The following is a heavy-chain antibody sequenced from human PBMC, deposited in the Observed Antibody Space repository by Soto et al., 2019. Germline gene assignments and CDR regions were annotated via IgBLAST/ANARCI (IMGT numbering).Heavy chain of an antibody. CDR3: ARPFDTSGWYDH. J-gene: IGHJ5*02. Sequence: RGESMKISCKGSGYSFTSYWIAWVRQMPGKGLECMGIIYPGDSDTRYSPSFEGQVTISADKSINTAYLQWSSLKASDSAMYYCARPFDTSGWYDHWGQGTLVTSPQ. D-gene: IGHD6-19*01. CDR2: IYPGDSDT. CDR1: GYSFTSYW. V-gene: IGHV5-51*01.